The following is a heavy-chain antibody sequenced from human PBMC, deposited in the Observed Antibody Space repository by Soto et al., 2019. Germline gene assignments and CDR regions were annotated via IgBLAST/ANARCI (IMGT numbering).Heavy chain of an antibody. D-gene: IGHD3-16*01. J-gene: IGHJ5*02. Sequence: QVQLVESGGGVVQPGRSLRLSCAASGFTFSSYGMHWVRQAPGKGLEWVAVLSYDGSNKYYTDSVKGRFTISRDNSKNTLYLQMNSLRAEDTAVYYCAKDGAMILGRGNWFDPWGQGTLVNVSS. V-gene: IGHV3-30*18. CDR3: AKDGAMILGRGNWFDP. CDR2: LSYDGSNK. CDR1: GFTFSSYG.